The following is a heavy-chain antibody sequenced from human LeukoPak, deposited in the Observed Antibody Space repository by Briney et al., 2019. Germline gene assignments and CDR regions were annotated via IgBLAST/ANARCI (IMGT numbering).Heavy chain of an antibody. Sequence: GASVKVSCKASGYTFTGYYMHWVRQAPGQGLEWMGRINPNSGGTNYAQKFQGRVTMTRDTSISTAYMELSRLRSDDTAVYYCARDPAQYYYDGDAFDIWGQGTMVTVSS. CDR2: INPNSGGT. V-gene: IGHV1-2*06. CDR3: ARDPAQYYYDGDAFDI. D-gene: IGHD3-22*01. J-gene: IGHJ3*02. CDR1: GYTFTGYY.